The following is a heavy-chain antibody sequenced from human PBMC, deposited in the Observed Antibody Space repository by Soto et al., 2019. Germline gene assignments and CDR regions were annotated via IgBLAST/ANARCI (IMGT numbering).Heavy chain of an antibody. CDR3: ARSQHFLVALAAVDI. V-gene: IGHV3-11*01. CDR2: ISSSGSDT. J-gene: IGHJ3*02. D-gene: IGHD2-21*01. Sequence: GGSLRLSCAASGLIFSDYYMAWIRQAPGKGLEWVSYISSSGSDTYYADSVKGRFTISRDNAKNSLFLLMSNLRAEDTAVYYCARSQHFLVALAAVDIWGLGTMVTVSS. CDR1: GLIFSDYY.